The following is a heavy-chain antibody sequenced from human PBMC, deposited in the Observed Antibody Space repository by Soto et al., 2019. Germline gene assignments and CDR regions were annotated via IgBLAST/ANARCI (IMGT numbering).Heavy chain of an antibody. CDR1: GYSFTSYW. D-gene: IGHD6-6*01. J-gene: IGHJ6*02. V-gene: IGHV5-10-1*01. CDR3: ARLGIAARQYYYYGMDV. Sequence: GESLKISCKGSGYSFTSYWISWVRQMPGKGLEWMGRIDPSDSYTNYSPSFQGHVTISADKSISTAYLQWSSLKASDTAMYCCARLGIAARQYYYYGMDVWGQGTTVTVSS. CDR2: IDPSDSYT.